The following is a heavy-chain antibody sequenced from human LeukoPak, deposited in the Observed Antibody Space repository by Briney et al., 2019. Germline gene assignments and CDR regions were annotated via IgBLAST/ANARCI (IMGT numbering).Heavy chain of an antibody. J-gene: IGHJ4*02. CDR1: GFTFSSYA. CDR3: AREELAPQSRYFDY. D-gene: IGHD5-24*01. Sequence: PGGSLRLSCAASGFTFSSYAMHWVRQAPGKGLGWVAVISYDGSNKYYAGSVKGRFTISRDNSKNTLYLQMNSLRAEDTAVYYCAREELAPQSRYFDYWGQGTLVTVSS. V-gene: IGHV3-30-3*01. CDR2: ISYDGSNK.